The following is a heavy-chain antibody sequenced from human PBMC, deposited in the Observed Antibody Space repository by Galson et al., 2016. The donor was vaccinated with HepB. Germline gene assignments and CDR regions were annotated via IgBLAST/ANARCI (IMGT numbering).Heavy chain of an antibody. CDR1: GYTFTSYY. D-gene: IGHD3-22*01. Sequence: SVKVSCKASGYTFTSYYIHWVRQAPGQGLEWVGIINPSGGSTSYPQKFQRRLTLTRDTSTSTVYMELSSLRSEDTAVYYCARGACSSSYSYYYGMDVWGQATTVTVSS. CDR2: INPSGGST. V-gene: IGHV1-46*01. J-gene: IGHJ6*02. CDR3: ARGACSSSYSYYYGMDV.